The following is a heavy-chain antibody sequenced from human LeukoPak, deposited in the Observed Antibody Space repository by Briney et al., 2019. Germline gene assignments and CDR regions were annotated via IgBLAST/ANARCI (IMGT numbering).Heavy chain of an antibody. D-gene: IGHD5-18*01. CDR3: ARVLRAASWRSYDY. J-gene: IGHJ4*02. Sequence: SETLSLTCTVSGGSVSNSLYYWSWIRQPPGKGLEWIGYIYYNGDTNYTPSLKSRVIISIDTSSNQFSLRLNSMTAADTAVYYCARVLRAASWRSYDYWGQGSLATVSS. CDR2: IYYNGDT. V-gene: IGHV4-61*01. CDR1: GGSVSNSLYY.